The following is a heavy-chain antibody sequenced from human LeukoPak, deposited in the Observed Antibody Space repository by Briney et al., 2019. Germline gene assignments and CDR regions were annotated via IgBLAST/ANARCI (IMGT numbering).Heavy chain of an antibody. Sequence: SETLSLTCTVSGGSISSSDYYWSWIRQPPGKGLEWIGEINHSGSTNYNPSLKSRVTISVDTSKNQFSLKLSSVTAADTAVYYCARGREYYYDSSGYYTSPFDYWGQGTLVTVSS. CDR3: ARGREYYYDSSGYYTSPFDY. CDR1: GGSISSSDYY. J-gene: IGHJ4*02. D-gene: IGHD3-22*01. V-gene: IGHV4-39*07. CDR2: INHSGST.